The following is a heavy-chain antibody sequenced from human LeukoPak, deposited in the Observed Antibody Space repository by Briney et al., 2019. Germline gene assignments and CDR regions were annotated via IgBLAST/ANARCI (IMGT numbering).Heavy chain of an antibody. V-gene: IGHV3-23*01. J-gene: IGHJ2*01. D-gene: IGHD6-19*01. CDR3: AKDPMAMAGIYIDP. CDR1: GFTFSSYA. CDR2: VSASGGST. Sequence: GGSLRLSCAASGFTFSSYAMSWVRQAPGKGLEWVSAVSASGGSTYYADSVKGRFTLSRDNCKHTLYLQMNSLRAEQTAVYYCAKDPMAMAGIYIDPWGRGTLVTVSS.